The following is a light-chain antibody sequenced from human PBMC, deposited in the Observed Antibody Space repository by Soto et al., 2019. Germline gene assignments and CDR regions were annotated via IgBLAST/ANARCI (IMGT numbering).Light chain of an antibody. V-gene: IGLV1-40*01. CDR2: GYN. J-gene: IGLJ2*01. CDR1: SSNIGAGYD. CDR3: QSYDSSLSAGV. Sequence: QSVLTQPPSVSGAPGQRVTISCTGSSSNIGAGYDVHWYQQLPGTAPKLLVYGYNNRPSGVPDRFSVSKSGTSASLTITGLQTEDEADYYCQSYDSSLSAGVFGGGTKVTVL.